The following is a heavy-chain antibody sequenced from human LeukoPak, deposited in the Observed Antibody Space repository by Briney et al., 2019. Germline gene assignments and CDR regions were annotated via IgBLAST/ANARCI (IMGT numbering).Heavy chain of an antibody. J-gene: IGHJ4*02. CDR2: ISSSDNTI. Sequence: GGSLRLSCAASGFTFSSYEMNWVRQAPGKGLEWISYISSSDNTIYYADSVKGRFTISRDNAKNSLYLQMNSLRAEDTAVYYCARDQEWELLDYWGQGSLVTVSS. V-gene: IGHV3-48*03. CDR3: ARDQEWELLDY. CDR1: GFTFSSYE. D-gene: IGHD1-26*01.